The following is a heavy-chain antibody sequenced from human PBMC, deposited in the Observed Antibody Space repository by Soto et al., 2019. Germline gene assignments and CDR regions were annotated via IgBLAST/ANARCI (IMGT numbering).Heavy chain of an antibody. Sequence: QVQLVESGGGVVQPGRSLRLSCAASGFTFSSYGMHWVRQAPGKGLEWVAVIWYDGSNKYYADSVKGRFTISRDNSKNTLYLQMNSLRAEDTAVYYCARRYNWNYSYGMDVWGQGTTVTVSS. CDR1: GFTFSSYG. V-gene: IGHV3-33*01. CDR2: IWYDGSNK. CDR3: ARRYNWNYSYGMDV. D-gene: IGHD1-20*01. J-gene: IGHJ6*02.